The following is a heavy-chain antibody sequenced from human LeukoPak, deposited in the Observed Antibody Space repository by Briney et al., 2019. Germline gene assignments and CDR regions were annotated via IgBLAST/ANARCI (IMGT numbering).Heavy chain of an antibody. V-gene: IGHV4-34*01. J-gene: IGHJ4*02. CDR3: ARKTGYSSSWYSGYDY. CDR2: INHSGST. D-gene: IGHD6-13*01. Sequence: RPSETLSLTCAVYGGSFSGYYWSWIRQPPGKGLEWIGEINHSGSTNYNPSLKSRVTISVDTSKNQFSLKLSSVTAADTAVYYCARKTGYSSSWYSGYDYWGQGTLVTVSS. CDR1: GGSFSGYY.